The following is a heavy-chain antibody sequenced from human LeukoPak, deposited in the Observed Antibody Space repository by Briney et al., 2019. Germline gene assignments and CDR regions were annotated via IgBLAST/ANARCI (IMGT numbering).Heavy chain of an antibody. D-gene: IGHD7-27*01. J-gene: IGHJ3*02. V-gene: IGHV1-18*01. CDR1: GYTFTSYG. CDR3: ARPSVGIDAFDI. Sequence: ASVKVSCKASGYTFTSYGISWVRQAPGQGLEWMGWISAYNGNTNYAQKLQGRVTMTTDTSTSTAYMELRSLRSDDTAVYDCARPSVGIDAFDIWGQGTMVTVSS. CDR2: ISAYNGNT.